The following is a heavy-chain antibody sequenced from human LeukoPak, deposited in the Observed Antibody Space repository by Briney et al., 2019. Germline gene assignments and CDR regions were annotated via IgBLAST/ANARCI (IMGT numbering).Heavy chain of an antibody. CDR1: GFTFDDYA. V-gene: IGHV3-9*01. CDR3: AKGDDSSGYYSPGVDY. Sequence: GGSLRLSCAASGFTFDDYAMHWVRHAPGKGLEWVSGISWNSGSIGYADSVKGRFTTSRDNAKNSLYLQMNSLRAEDTALYYCAKGDDSSGYYSPGVDYWGQGTLVTVSS. J-gene: IGHJ4*02. D-gene: IGHD3-22*01. CDR2: ISWNSGSI.